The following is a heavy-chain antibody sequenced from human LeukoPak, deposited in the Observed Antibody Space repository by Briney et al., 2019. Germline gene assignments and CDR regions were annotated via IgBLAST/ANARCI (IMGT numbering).Heavy chain of an antibody. V-gene: IGHV1-2*02. CDR3: ARANFLYCSSSTCLFDY. Sequence: ASVKVSCKASGYTFTDYYMHWVRQAPGQGFEWMGWINPKDGDTNYAQKFQGRVTMTRDTSISTAHMEVSRLRSDDTAVYYCARANFLYCSSSTCLFDYWGQGTLVTVSS. CDR1: GYTFTDYY. D-gene: IGHD2-2*01. J-gene: IGHJ4*02. CDR2: INPKDGDT.